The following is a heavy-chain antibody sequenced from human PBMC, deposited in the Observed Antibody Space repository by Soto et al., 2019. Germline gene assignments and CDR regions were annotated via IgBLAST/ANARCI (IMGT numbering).Heavy chain of an antibody. Sequence: GGSLTLSGAASGFCFSTKGRTWVRQAPGKGLEWVSIISPDSGTTFYADSVKGRFTVSRDNSKNTLYLQMNSLRVEDTAIYYCVKDNNWDDPGWGQGTLVTVSS. CDR2: ISPDSGTT. V-gene: IGHV3-23*01. CDR3: VKDNNWDDPG. J-gene: IGHJ1*01. CDR1: GFCFSTKG. D-gene: IGHD1-1*01.